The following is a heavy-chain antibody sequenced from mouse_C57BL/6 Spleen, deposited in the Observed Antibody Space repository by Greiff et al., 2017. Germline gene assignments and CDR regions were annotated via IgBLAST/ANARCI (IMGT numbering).Heavy chain of an antibody. CDR1: GYTFTSYW. J-gene: IGHJ4*01. D-gene: IGHD1-1*01. CDR3: ARRDYGSSFSYAMDY. Sequence: QVQLQQPGAELVKPGASVKLSCKASGYTFTSYWLHWVKQRPGQGLEWIGMIHPNSGSTNYNEKFKSKATLTVDKSSSTASMQLSSLTAEDSAVYSCARRDYGSSFSYAMDYWGQGTSVTVSS. V-gene: IGHV1-64*01. CDR2: IHPNSGST.